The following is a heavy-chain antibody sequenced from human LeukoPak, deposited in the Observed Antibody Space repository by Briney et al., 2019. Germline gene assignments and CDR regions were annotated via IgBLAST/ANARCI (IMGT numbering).Heavy chain of an antibody. Sequence: GGSLRLSCAASGFTFTTYWMGWVRQAPGKGLEWVANIKQDGSEQYYVDSVKGRFTISRDNAKNSLSLQMNSLRAEDTAVYYCARPLMYYYGSETYFWFDPWGQETLVTVSS. V-gene: IGHV3-7*01. CDR1: GFTFTTYW. D-gene: IGHD3-10*01. J-gene: IGHJ5*02. CDR3: ARPLMYYYGSETYFWFDP. CDR2: IKQDGSEQ.